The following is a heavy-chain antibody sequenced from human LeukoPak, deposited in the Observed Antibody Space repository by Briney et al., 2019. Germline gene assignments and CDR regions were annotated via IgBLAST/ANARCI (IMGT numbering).Heavy chain of an antibody. CDR2: ISSGGSTI. J-gene: IGHJ4*02. CDR1: GFTFSNYY. V-gene: IGHV3-11*01. D-gene: IGHD3-3*01. Sequence: PGGSLRLSCAASGFTFSNYYMSWIRQAPGKGLEWVSYISSGGSTIYYADSVKGRFTVSRDNAKNSLDLQMNSLRAEDTAVYYCARLKSEWQGDYFDYWGQGTLVTVSS. CDR3: ARLKSEWQGDYFDY.